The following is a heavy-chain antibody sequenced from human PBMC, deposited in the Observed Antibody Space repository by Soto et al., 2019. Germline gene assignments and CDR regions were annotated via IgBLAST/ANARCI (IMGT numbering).Heavy chain of an antibody. CDR2: IVPMFGTA. Sequence: QVQLVQSGAEVKKPGSSVNVSCKTSGGTFGNSAVTWVRQAPGQGLEWLGGIVPMFGTANYAQKFQGRVTITADESTLRAYMELSSLNTDDTAVYYCARDGDPQSAFWSGPLGGGRFDPWGQGTLVTVSS. V-gene: IGHV1-69*12. CDR1: GGTFGNSA. CDR3: ARDGDPQSAFWSGPLGGGRFDP. D-gene: IGHD3-3*01. J-gene: IGHJ5*02.